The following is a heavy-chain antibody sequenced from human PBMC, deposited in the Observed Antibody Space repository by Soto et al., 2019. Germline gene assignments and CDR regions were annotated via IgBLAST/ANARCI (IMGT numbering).Heavy chain of an antibody. J-gene: IGHJ6*02. CDR1: GGTFSSYA. V-gene: IGHV1-69*01. Sequence: QVQLVQSGAEVKKPGSSVKVSCKASGGTFSSYAISWVRQAPGQGLEWMGGIIPLFGTANYAQKFQGRVTITADESTSTAYMELSSLRSEDTAVYYCARGPWGIFGVVGAYGMDVWGQGTTVTVSS. D-gene: IGHD3-3*01. CDR2: IIPLFGTA. CDR3: ARGPWGIFGVVGAYGMDV.